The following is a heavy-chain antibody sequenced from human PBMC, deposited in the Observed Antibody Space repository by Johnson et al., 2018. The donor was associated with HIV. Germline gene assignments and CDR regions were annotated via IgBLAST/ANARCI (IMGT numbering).Heavy chain of an antibody. CDR3: AKGLGWELLTHDAFDI. CDR1: GFSFDDYA. D-gene: IGHD1-26*01. J-gene: IGHJ3*02. V-gene: IGHV3-9*01. Sequence: VHLVESGGGVVRPGGSLRLSCAASGFSFDDYAMHWVRQAPGKGLEWVSGISWNSGSIGYADSVKGRFTISRDNAKNSLYLQMNSLRAEDTALYYCAKGLGWELLTHDAFDIWGQGTMVTVSS. CDR2: ISWNSGSI.